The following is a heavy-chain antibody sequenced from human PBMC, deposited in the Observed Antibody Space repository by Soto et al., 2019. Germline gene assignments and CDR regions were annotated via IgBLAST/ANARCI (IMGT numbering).Heavy chain of an antibody. Sequence: QLQLQESGSGLVKPSQTLSLTCTVSGGSVSSSNYSWSWIRQPPGKGLEWIGYIYHSGSTYYHPSLKSRVTISIDRSKNQFSLKLSSVTAADTAVYYCARGQRREDWFDPWGQGTLVTVSS. D-gene: IGHD1-26*01. CDR3: ARGQRREDWFDP. V-gene: IGHV4-30-2*01. J-gene: IGHJ5*02. CDR1: GGSVSSSNYS. CDR2: IYHSGST.